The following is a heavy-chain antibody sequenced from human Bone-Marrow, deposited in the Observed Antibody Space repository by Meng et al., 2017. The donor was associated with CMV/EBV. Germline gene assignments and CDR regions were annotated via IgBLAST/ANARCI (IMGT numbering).Heavy chain of an antibody. CDR1: GYTFTGYY. CDR2: INPNSGGT. D-gene: IGHD1-26*01. V-gene: IGHV1-2*02. CDR3: ARAEGGSYYRSYFDY. J-gene: IGHJ4*02. Sequence: ASVKVSCKVSGYTFTGYYMHWVRQAPGQGLEWMGWINPNSGGTNYAQKFQGRVTMTRDTSISTAYMELSRLRSDDTAVYYCARAEGGSYYRSYFDYWGQGTLVTVSS.